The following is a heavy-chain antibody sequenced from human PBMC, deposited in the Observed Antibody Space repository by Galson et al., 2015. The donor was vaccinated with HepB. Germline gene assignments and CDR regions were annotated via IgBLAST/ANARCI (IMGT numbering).Heavy chain of an antibody. CDR2: ISTNTGNP. V-gene: IGHV7-4-1*02. CDR1: GYTFTNYA. D-gene: IGHD3-22*01. CDR3: ARDYFDSSSDY. Sequence: SVKVSCKASGYTFTNYAMNWVWQAPGQGLEWMGWISTNTGNPTYAPGFTGRLVFSLDTSVSTAYLQISSLKAEDTAVYYCARDYFDSSSDYWGQGTLVTVSS. J-gene: IGHJ4*02.